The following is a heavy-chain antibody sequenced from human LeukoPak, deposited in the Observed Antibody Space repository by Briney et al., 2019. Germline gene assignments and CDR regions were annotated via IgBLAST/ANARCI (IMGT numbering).Heavy chain of an antibody. CDR2: IYSGGTT. Sequence: GGSLRLSCAVSGFTVSGNYMSWVRQAPGKGLEWVSLIYSGGTTYYADSVKGRFTISRDNSKNTLYLQMNSLRAEDTAVYYCARGLQTTVTTPLTRWGQGTLVTVSS. D-gene: IGHD4-17*01. V-gene: IGHV3-53*01. CDR1: GFTVSGNY. CDR3: ARGLQTTVTTPLTR. J-gene: IGHJ4*02.